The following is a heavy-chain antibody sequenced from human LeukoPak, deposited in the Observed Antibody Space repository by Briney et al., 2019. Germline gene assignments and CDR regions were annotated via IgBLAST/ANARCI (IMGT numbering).Heavy chain of an antibody. D-gene: IGHD3-10*01. CDR3: ARDGDGSGSHRGH. Sequence: ASVKVSCKASGYTFTGYYIHWVRQAPEQGLEWMGWINPNSGDTKDEDNFRGRVTMTRDTSINTAYMELSSLTSEDTAVYYCARDGDGSGSHRGHWGQGTLVTVAS. V-gene: IGHV1-2*02. J-gene: IGHJ4*02. CDR2: INPNSGDT. CDR1: GYTFTGYY.